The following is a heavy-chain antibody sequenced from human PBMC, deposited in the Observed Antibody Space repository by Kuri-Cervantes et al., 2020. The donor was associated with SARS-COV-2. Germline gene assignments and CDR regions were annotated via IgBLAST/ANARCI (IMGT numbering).Heavy chain of an antibody. CDR1: GFLFSASA. CDR2: VRGKANNYAT. CDR3: TTDLGQTVGATYYYYYMDV. V-gene: IGHV3-73*01. J-gene: IGHJ6*03. Sequence: GESLKLSCEVSGFLFSASAIHWVRQASGKGLEWVGRVRGKANNYATAYAASVKGRFTISRDDSKNTAYLQMNSLKTEDTAVYYCTTDLGQTVGATYYYYYMDVWGKGTTVTVSS. D-gene: IGHD1-26*01.